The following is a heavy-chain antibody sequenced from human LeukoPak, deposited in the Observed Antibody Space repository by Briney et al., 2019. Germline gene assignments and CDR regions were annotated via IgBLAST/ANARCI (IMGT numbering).Heavy chain of an antibody. V-gene: IGHV3-48*01. J-gene: IGHJ6*03. CDR1: GFTFSSYS. CDR2: ISTSGSTI. CDR3: ARSPYYYGSGSYVLPSFGYMDV. D-gene: IGHD3-10*01. Sequence: PGGSLRLSCAASGFTFSSYSMNCVRQAPGKGLEWASYISTSGSTIYHADSVKGRFTVSRDNSKNTLSLQVNSLRAEDTAVYYCARSPYYYGSGSYVLPSFGYMDVWGKGTTVTVSS.